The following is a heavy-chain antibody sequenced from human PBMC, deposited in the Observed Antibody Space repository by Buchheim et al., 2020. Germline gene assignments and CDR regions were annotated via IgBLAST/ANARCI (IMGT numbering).Heavy chain of an antibody. V-gene: IGHV4-61*02. J-gene: IGHJ4*02. CDR2: IYTSGST. CDR3: ARGTNNRDGYNLFDY. CDR1: GGSISSGSYY. Sequence: QVQLQESGPGLVKPSQTLSLTCTVSGGSISSGSYYWSWIRQPAGKGLEWIGRIYTSGSTNYNPSLKSRVTISVDPSKNQFSLKLSSVTAADTAVYYCARGTNNRDGYNLFDYWGQGTL. D-gene: IGHD5-24*01.